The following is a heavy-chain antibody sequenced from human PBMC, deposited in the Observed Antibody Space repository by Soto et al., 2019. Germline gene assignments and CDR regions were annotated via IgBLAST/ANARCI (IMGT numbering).Heavy chain of an antibody. V-gene: IGHV4-39*02. J-gene: IGHJ5*02. CDR3: GRVVEGATRHTDSDS. Sequence: PSETLSLTCAFSCVSIHNSHSFWGWIRQPPGKGLEFIGSVYHSGGSYYNPSLKGRVTISVDTSNNQISLRVNSVTAADTAVYYCGRVVEGATRHTDSDSWGQGMLVTVSS. CDR1: CVSIHNSHSF. D-gene: IGHD2-15*01. CDR2: VYHSGGS.